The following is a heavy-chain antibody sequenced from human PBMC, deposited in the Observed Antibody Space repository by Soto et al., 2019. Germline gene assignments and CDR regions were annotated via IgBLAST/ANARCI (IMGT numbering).Heavy chain of an antibody. Sequence: SVQVSCKASGGTFSSYAISWVRQAPGQKIEWIRGSIPIFGTANYAQKFQGRVTITADESTSTAYMELSSLRSEDTAVYYCARDYGAPRRLGREYSSSWAQTQFEPSFDYWGHGTLVTVSS. CDR2: SIPIFGTA. D-gene: IGHD6-13*01. J-gene: IGHJ4*01. V-gene: IGHV1-69*13. CDR3: ARDYGAPRRLGREYSSSWAQTQFEPSFDY. CDR1: GGTFSSYA.